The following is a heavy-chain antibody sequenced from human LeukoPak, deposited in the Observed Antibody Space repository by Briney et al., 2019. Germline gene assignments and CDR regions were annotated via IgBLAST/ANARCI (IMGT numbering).Heavy chain of an antibody. Sequence: GAPLQISSKGSGSDFTNNWLAWVRQVPGKGPEWMGSIWPGDSDARYNPSFEGQVTISADKSINTAYLQWGSLQTSDTAIYYCATRSQRCIGSCSNDYWGQGTLVTVS. CDR2: IWPGDSDA. CDR3: ATRSQRCIGSCSNDY. D-gene: IGHD3-22*01. J-gene: IGHJ4*02. V-gene: IGHV5-51*01. CDR1: GSDFTNNW.